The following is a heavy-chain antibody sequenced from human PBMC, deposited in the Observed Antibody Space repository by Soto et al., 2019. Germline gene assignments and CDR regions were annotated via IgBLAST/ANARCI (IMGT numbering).Heavy chain of an antibody. J-gene: IGHJ4*02. Sequence: PSETLSLTCAVSGSSFTSNNLWTCVRQPPGQGLEWIGEIYRTGSTNYNPSLKSRVTISLDKSENQFSLKVTSPTAADTAVYYCASRDPGTSVDYWGQGTLVTVSS. V-gene: IGHV4-4*02. CDR3: ASRDPGTSVDY. CDR1: GSSFTSNNL. CDR2: IYRTGST. D-gene: IGHD1-7*01.